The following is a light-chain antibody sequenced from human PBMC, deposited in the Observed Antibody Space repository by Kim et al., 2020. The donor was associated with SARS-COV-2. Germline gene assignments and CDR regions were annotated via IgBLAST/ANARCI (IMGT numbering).Light chain of an antibody. Sequence: GQSVTISCTGTSSDLGTYNRVSWYQQSPGTAPKLMIYEVSNRPSGVPDRFSGSKSGNTASLTISGLQAEDEANYYCSSYTSSNIVVFGGGTQLTVL. V-gene: IGLV2-18*02. CDR2: EVS. CDR1: SSDLGTYNR. J-gene: IGLJ2*01. CDR3: SSYTSSNIVV.